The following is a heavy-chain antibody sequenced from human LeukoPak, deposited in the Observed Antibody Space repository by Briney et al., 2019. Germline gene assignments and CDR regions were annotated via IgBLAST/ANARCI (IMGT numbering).Heavy chain of an antibody. Sequence: PGGSLRLSCVASGFTFSSQTMNWVRQAPGKGLEWVSSISSTSSHIYYADSVKGRFTISRDNAKNSLYLQMNSLRAEDTAVYYCAELGITMIGGVWGKGTTVTISS. J-gene: IGHJ6*04. CDR1: GFTFSSQT. CDR3: AELGITMIGGV. D-gene: IGHD3-10*02. CDR2: ISSTSSHI. V-gene: IGHV3-21*01.